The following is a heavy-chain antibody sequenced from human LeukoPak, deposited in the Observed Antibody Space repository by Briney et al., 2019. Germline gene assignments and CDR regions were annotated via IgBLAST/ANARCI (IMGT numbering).Heavy chain of an antibody. J-gene: IGHJ3*02. Sequence: GASVKVSCKASGYTFTSYYMHWVRQAPGQGLEWMGVINPSGGSTSYAQKFQGRVTMTRDTSTSTVYMELSSLRSEDTAVYYCARGRRRGSRLDAFDIWGQGTMVTVSS. CDR3: ARGRRRGSRLDAFDI. D-gene: IGHD2-2*01. V-gene: IGHV1-46*01. CDR2: INPSGGST. CDR1: GYTFTSYY.